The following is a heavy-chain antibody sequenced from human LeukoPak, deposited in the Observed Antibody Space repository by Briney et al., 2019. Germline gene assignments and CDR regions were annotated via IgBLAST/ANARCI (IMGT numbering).Heavy chain of an antibody. CDR3: ARSWYNSGGYLRFFDY. Sequence: GGSLRLSCAASGFTFSNHGMTWVRQAPGKGLEWVSGIGDSGASTYYTDSVKGRFTVSRDNSKKTMDLQMNSLRGEDTAVYYCARSWYNSGGYLRFFDYWGQGIVVTVSS. CDR2: IGDSGAST. CDR1: GFTFSNHG. V-gene: IGHV3-23*01. D-gene: IGHD6-19*01. J-gene: IGHJ4*02.